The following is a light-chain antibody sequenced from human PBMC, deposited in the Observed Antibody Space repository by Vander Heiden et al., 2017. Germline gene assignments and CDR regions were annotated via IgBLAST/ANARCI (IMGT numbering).Light chain of an antibody. V-gene: IGKV3-15*01. CDR1: QSISSN. J-gene: IGKJ1*01. CDR3: LQYHNWPPWT. Sequence: EVVMTQSPATLSVSPGERATLSCRASQSISSNLAWYQQKPGQSPRLLIYGAAKRATGIPARLSGSGSGTEFTLTISSLQSEDFAVYYCLQYHNWPPWTFGQGTKVEIK. CDR2: GAA.